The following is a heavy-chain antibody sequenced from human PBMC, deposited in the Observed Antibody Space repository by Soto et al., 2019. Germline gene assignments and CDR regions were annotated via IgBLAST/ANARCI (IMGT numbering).Heavy chain of an antibody. Sequence: EVQLEESGGDLVKPGGSLRLSCAASGFTLSNFAMSWVRQAPGKGLEWVSVVSGAGITTKYAAAVKGRFTVSRDNSKNTLSLQMGSLRAEDTGIYYCAKGLLRGLDTGNFDYWGQGTLVTVSS. CDR1: GFTLSNFA. J-gene: IGHJ4*02. V-gene: IGHV3-23*04. D-gene: IGHD1-26*01. CDR3: AKGLLRGLDTGNFDY. CDR2: VSGAGITT.